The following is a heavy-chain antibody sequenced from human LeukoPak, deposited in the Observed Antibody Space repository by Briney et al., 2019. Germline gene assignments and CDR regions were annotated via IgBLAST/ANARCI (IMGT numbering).Heavy chain of an antibody. J-gene: IGHJ2*01. CDR2: IYSSGST. V-gene: IGHV4-59*01. D-gene: IGHD6-19*01. Sequence: LETLSLNCTVSGGYISGYYWSWIRQSPGKGLEWIGYIYSSGSTNYNPSLKSRITISVDTSKNQFSLKLSSVTAADTAVYYCARGSSGWYHWYFDLWGRGTLVTVSS. CDR1: GGYISGYY. CDR3: ARGSSGWYHWYFDL.